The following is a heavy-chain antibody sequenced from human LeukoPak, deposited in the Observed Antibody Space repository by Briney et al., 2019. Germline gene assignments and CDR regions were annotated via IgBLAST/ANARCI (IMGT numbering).Heavy chain of an antibody. D-gene: IGHD2-2*02. CDR2: IRSKANRYAT. J-gene: IGHJ6*02. CDR3: TRHAHCTSSSCYNVYYYAMDV. Sequence: PGGSLRLSCAASGFTFSGSAMHWVRQASGKGLEWVGRIRSKANRYATAYGASVKGRFTIFRDDSKNTAYLEMNSLKTEDTAVYYCTRHAHCTSSSCYNVYYYAMDVWGQGTTVTVSS. CDR1: GFTFSGSA. V-gene: IGHV3-73*01.